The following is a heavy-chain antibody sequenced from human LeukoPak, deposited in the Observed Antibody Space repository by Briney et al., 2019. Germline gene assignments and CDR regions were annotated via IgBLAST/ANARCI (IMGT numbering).Heavy chain of an antibody. CDR3: ARALEGSQDFDY. V-gene: IGHV3-21*01. Sequence: GGSLRLSCVASGFTFSSYSMNWVRQGPGKGLEWVSSISSSSSYIYYADSVKGRFTIPRDNAKNSLYLQMNSLRAEDTAVYYCARALEGSQDFDYWGQGTLVTVSS. J-gene: IGHJ4*02. CDR1: GFTFSSYS. CDR2: ISSSSSYI. D-gene: IGHD3-3*01.